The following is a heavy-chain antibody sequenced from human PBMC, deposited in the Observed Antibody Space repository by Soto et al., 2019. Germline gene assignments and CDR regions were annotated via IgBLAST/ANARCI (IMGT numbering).Heavy chain of an antibody. CDR2: ISGSGGST. CDR1: GFTFSSYA. CDR3: ARKGGVYYYGMDV. J-gene: IGHJ6*02. D-gene: IGHD1-26*01. Sequence: VQLLESGGGLVQPGGSLRLSCAASGFTFSSYAMSWVRQAPGKGLEWVSAISGSGGSTYYADSVKGRFTISRDNSKNTLYLQMNSLRAEDTAVYYCARKGGVYYYGMDVWGQGTTVTVSS. V-gene: IGHV3-23*01.